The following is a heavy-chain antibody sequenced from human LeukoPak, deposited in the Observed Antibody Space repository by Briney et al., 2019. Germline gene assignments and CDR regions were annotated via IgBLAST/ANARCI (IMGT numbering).Heavy chain of an antibody. D-gene: IGHD2-21*01. V-gene: IGHV4-59*01. Sequence: SETLSLTCTVSGGSISSYCWSWIRQPPGKGLEGIGYIYSSGSTHYNPSLKSRVTISVDTSKNQFSLKLSSVTAADTAVYYCARSSAYFTVNYYFDYWGQGTLVTVSS. J-gene: IGHJ4*02. CDR2: IYSSGST. CDR1: GGSISSYC. CDR3: ARSSAYFTVNYYFDY.